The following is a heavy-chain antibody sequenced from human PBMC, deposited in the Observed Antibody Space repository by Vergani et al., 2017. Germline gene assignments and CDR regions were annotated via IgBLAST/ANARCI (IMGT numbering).Heavy chain of an antibody. CDR3: ARDLVYYDSSGYYSGFFDY. J-gene: IGHJ4*02. V-gene: IGHV3-21*01. Sequence: EVQLVESGGGLVKPGGSLRLSCAASGFPFSSYSMNWVSQAPGKGLEWVSSISSSSSYIYYADSVKGRLTISRDNAKNSLYLKMNSLRAEDTAVYYCARDLVYYDSSGYYSGFFDYWGQGTLVTVSS. CDR2: ISSSSSYI. CDR1: GFPFSSYS. D-gene: IGHD3-22*01.